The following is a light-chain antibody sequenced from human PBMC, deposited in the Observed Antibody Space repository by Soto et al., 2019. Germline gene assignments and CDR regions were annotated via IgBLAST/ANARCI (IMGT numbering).Light chain of an antibody. J-gene: IGKJ1*01. V-gene: IGKV1-5*03. CDR3: QQYNSFSPWT. CDR2: EAS. CDR1: HSISTW. Sequence: DIQMTQSPSTLSASVGDRVTITCRASHSISTWLAWYQQKPGKAPKLLIYEASSLESGVPSRFSGSGSGAEFTLTISSLQPDDFATYYCQQYNSFSPWTFGQGTKVEIK.